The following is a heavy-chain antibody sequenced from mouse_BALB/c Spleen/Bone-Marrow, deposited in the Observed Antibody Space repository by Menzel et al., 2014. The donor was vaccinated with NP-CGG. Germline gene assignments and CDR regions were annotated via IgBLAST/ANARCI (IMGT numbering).Heavy chain of an antibody. CDR1: GYTFTSYW. CDR2: IDPSNGRA. J-gene: IGHJ3*01. CDR3: ATLGD. D-gene: IGHD4-1*01. V-gene: IGHV1S81*02. Sequence: VQVVESGAELVKPGASVKLSCKASGYTFTSYWMHWVKQRPGQGLEWIGEIDPSNGRANYNEKFKSKATLTVDKSSSTAYMQLSRLTSEDSAIYYCATLGDWGQGTLVTVSA.